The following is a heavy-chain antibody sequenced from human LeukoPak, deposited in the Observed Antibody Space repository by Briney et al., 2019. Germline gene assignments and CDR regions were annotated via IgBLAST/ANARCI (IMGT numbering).Heavy chain of an antibody. J-gene: IGHJ4*02. CDR2: IYTSGST. V-gene: IGHV4-61*02. Sequence: SETLSLTCTVSGGSISSGSYYWSWIRQPAGKGLEWIGRIYTSGSTNYNPSLKSRVTISVDTSKNQFSLKLSSVTAADTAVYYCARNLRTAYGSGSYCNDWGQGTLVTVSS. D-gene: IGHD3-10*01. CDR1: GGSISSGSYY. CDR3: ARNLRTAYGSGSYCND.